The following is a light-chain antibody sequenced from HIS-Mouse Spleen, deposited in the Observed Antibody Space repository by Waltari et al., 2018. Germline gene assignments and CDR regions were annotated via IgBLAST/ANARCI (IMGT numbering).Light chain of an antibody. CDR1: SSDVGGYNY. CDR3: CSYAGSYTLV. J-gene: IGLJ2*01. V-gene: IGLV2-11*01. CDR2: DVS. Sequence: QSALTQPRSVSGSPGQSVTISCTVTSSDVGGYNYASCYQQHPGKAPKLMIYDVSKRPSGVPDRFSGSKSGNTASLTISGLQAEDEADYYCCSYAGSYTLVFGGGTKLTVL.